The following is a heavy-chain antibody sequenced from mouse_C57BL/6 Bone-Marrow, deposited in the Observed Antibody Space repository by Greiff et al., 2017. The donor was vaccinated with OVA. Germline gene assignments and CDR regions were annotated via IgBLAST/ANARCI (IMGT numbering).Heavy chain of an antibody. Sequence: VKLMESGAELARPGASVKLSCKASGYTFTSYGISWVKQRPGQGLEWIGEIYPRSGNTYSNQKFKGKATLTADKSSSTAYMDLGSLTSEDSAVYFCAREKLELRYWGQGTLVTVSS. CDR2: IYPRSGNT. J-gene: IGHJ3*01. CDR3: AREKLELRY. CDR1: GYTFTSYG. D-gene: IGHD3-1*01. V-gene: IGHV1-81*01.